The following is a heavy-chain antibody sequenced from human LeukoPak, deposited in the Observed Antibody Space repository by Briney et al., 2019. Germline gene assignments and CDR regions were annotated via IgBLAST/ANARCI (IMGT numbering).Heavy chain of an antibody. J-gene: IGHJ5*02. D-gene: IGHD6-19*01. CDR1: GFTFSSYS. CDR3: ARGPYSSGWYGGWFDP. Sequence: AGGSLRLSCAASGFTFSSYSMNWVRQAPGKGLEWVSSISSSSSYIYYADSVKGRFTISRDNSNNTLNLQMNSLRAEDTAVYYCARGPYSSGWYGGWFDPWGQGTLVTVSS. V-gene: IGHV3-21*04. CDR2: ISSSSSYI.